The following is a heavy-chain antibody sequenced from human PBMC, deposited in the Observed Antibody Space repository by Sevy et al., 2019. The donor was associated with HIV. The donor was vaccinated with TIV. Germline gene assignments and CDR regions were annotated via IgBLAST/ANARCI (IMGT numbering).Heavy chain of an antibody. Sequence: SETLSLTCTVSGGYINSYYWSWIRQPPGRGLEWIGYIFYSGSTNYNPSLKSRVTISVDTSKNQFSLKLTSVTAADTAVYYCARDHYDSSGFDYWGQRTLVTVSS. V-gene: IGHV4-59*01. CDR3: ARDHYDSSGFDY. CDR1: GGYINSYY. J-gene: IGHJ4*02. CDR2: IFYSGST. D-gene: IGHD3-22*01.